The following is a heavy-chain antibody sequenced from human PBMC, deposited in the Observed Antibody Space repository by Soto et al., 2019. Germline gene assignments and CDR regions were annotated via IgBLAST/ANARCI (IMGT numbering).Heavy chain of an antibody. CDR1: GASISSSDYY. V-gene: IGHV4-39*01. Sequence: PSETLSLTCTVSGASISSSDYYWAWIRQPPGKGLEWLASIYYRGRTYYNPALKSRVTISADTSKNHFSLELSSVTAADTSLYYCATHEGYSYGAPSGAFDIWGLGTMVTVSS. CDR3: ATHEGYSYGAPSGAFDI. D-gene: IGHD5-18*01. J-gene: IGHJ3*02. CDR2: IYYRGRT.